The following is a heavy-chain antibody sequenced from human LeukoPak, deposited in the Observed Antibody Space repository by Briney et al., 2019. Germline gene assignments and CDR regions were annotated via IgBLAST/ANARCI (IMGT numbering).Heavy chain of an antibody. J-gene: IGHJ4*02. CDR2: IHYGGTT. CDR1: GGSFSGYY. Sequence: SETLSLTCAVYGGSFSGYYWSWIRQPPRKGLEWIGSIHYGGTTHYNPSLQSRVTISADTSKNQFALDLRSVTAADTAVYYCTRDIGDFVSDFWGQGTLVTVSS. D-gene: IGHD2-21*02. V-gene: IGHV4-34*01. CDR3: TRDIGDFVSDF.